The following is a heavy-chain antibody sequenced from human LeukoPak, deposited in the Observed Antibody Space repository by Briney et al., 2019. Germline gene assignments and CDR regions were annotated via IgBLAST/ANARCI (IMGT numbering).Heavy chain of an antibody. V-gene: IGHV3-23*01. CDR1: RFTFSNYA. D-gene: IGHD3-10*01. CDR2: ISDSGGRT. J-gene: IGHJ5*02. Sequence: GGSLRLSCEASRFTFSNYAMTWVRQAPGKGLEWVSSISDSGGRTYYADSVKGRFTISRDNSKNTLYLQMNSLRAEDTAVYYCATNTRNVLLWFGELLSGGFFDPWGQGTLVTVSS. CDR3: ATNTRNVLLWFGELLSGGFFDP.